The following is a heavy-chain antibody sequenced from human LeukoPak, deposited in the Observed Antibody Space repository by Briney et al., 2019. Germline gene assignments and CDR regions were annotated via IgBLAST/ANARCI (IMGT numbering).Heavy chain of an antibody. Sequence: GGSLRLSCAASGFTFSSYGMSWVRQAPGKGLEWVSAISGSGGSTYYADSVKGRFTISGDNAKNSLYLQMNSLRAEDTAVYYCARVAVLLWFGELLTWFDPWGQGTLVTVSS. CDR2: ISGSGGST. V-gene: IGHV3-23*01. J-gene: IGHJ5*02. CDR3: ARVAVLLWFGELLTWFDP. D-gene: IGHD3-10*01. CDR1: GFTFSSYG.